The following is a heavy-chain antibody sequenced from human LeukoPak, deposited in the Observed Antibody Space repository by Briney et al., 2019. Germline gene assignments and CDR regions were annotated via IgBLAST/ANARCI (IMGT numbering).Heavy chain of an antibody. CDR3: AKVPSHCSGGSCYLDY. Sequence: GGSLRLSCAASGFTFSSYGMHWVRQAPGKGLEWVAVLSYDGSNKYYADSVKGRFTISRDNSKNTLYLQMNSLRAEDTAVYYCAKVPSHCSGGSCYLDYWGQGTPVTVSS. CDR1: GFTFSSYG. J-gene: IGHJ4*02. D-gene: IGHD2-15*01. V-gene: IGHV3-30*18. CDR2: LSYDGSNK.